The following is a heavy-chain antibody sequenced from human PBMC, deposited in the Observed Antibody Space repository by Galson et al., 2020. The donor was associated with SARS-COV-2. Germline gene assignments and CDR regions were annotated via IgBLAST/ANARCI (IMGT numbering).Heavy chain of an antibody. V-gene: IGHV3-23*01. CDR3: ARAGGDYMDV. J-gene: IGHJ6*03. CDR2: ISGNGGST. D-gene: IGHD2-8*02. CDR1: GFTFNSYA. Sequence: GESLKISCAASGFTFNSYAMSWVRQAPGKGLEWVSAISGNGGSTYYADSVKGRFTISRDNSKNTLYLQMNSLRAEDTAVYYCARAGGDYMDVWGKGTTVTVSS.